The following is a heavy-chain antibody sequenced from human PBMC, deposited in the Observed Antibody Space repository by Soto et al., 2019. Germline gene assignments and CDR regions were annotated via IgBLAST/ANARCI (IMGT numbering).Heavy chain of an antibody. J-gene: IGHJ3*02. Sequence: GESLKISCAASGFTFSSYAMSWVRQAPGKGLEWVSAISGSGGSTYYADSVKGRFTISRDNSKNTLYLQMNSLRAEDTAVYYCAKQGPLGPKGGRELVDAFDIWGQGTMVTVS. D-gene: IGHD1-26*01. CDR2: ISGSGGST. CDR3: AKQGPLGPKGGRELVDAFDI. V-gene: IGHV3-23*01. CDR1: GFTFSSYA.